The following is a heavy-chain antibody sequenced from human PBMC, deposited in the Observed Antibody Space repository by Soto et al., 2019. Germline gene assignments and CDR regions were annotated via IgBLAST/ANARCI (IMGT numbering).Heavy chain of an antibody. CDR3: ARAAMGGSSWPFDY. V-gene: IGHV4-31*03. D-gene: IGHD6-13*01. CDR1: GGSISSGVYY. J-gene: IGHJ4*02. CDR2: IFHSGST. Sequence: PSETLSLTCTVSGGSISSGVYYWSWIRQHPGQGLEWIGDIFHSGSTNYSPSLKSRVTISVDKSKNQFSLKLSSVTAADTAVYYCARAAMGGSSWPFDYWGQGTLVTVSS.